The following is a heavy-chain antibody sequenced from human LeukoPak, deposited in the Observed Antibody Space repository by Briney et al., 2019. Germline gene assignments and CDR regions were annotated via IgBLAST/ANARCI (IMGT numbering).Heavy chain of an antibody. CDR1: GFTFSSYD. Sequence: AGGSLRLSCAASGFTFSSYDMHWVRQATGKGLEWVSAIGTAGDTYYPGSVKGRFTISRENAKNSLYLQMNSLRAEDTAVYYCARIEYYYDSSGYYRSYYFDYWGQGTLVTVSS. CDR3: ARIEYYYDSSGYYRSYYFDY. J-gene: IGHJ4*02. CDR2: IGTAGDT. V-gene: IGHV3-13*01. D-gene: IGHD3-22*01.